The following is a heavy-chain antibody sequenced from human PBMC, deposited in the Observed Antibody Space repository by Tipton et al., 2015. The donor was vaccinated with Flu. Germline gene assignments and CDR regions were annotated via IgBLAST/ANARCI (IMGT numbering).Heavy chain of an antibody. CDR1: GYTLTELS. Sequence: QSGPEVKKPGTSVKVSCKVSGYTLTELSMHWVRQAPGKGLEWMGGFDPEDGETIYAQKFQGRVTMTEDTSTDTAYMELSSLRSEDPAVYYWATDRSLRFGGGVFDYWGQGTLVTVSS. J-gene: IGHJ4*02. CDR3: ATDRSLRFGGGVFDY. V-gene: IGHV1-24*01. D-gene: IGHD3-10*01. CDR2: FDPEDGET.